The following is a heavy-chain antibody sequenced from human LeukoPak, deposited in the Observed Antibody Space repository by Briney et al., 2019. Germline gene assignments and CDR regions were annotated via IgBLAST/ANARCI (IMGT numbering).Heavy chain of an antibody. J-gene: IGHJ4*02. D-gene: IGHD4-23*01. CDR2: ITASGGTT. CDR3: ARDDYGGIDY. Sequence: GGSLRLSCAASGFTFSSYAMSWVRQAPGRGLEWVSAITASGGTTYYADSVKGRFTISRDNSKNTLYLQMNSLRAEDTAVYYCARDDYGGIDYWGQGTLVTVSS. V-gene: IGHV3-23*01. CDR1: GFTFSSYA.